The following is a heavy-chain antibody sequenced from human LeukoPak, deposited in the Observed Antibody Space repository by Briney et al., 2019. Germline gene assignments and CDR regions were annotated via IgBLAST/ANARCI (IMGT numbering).Heavy chain of an antibody. Sequence: PSETLSLTCTVSGGSISRYYWGWIRQPPGKGLDYIGYIYYSGSTNYNPSLKSRATISVDTSKNQFSLKLNSVSAADTAVYYCARLGFSDGSDNWLSDNWGQGTLVTVSS. D-gene: IGHD3-10*01. J-gene: IGHJ4*02. CDR1: GGSISRYY. CDR3: ARLGFSDGSDNWLSDN. CDR2: IYYSGST. V-gene: IGHV4-59*01.